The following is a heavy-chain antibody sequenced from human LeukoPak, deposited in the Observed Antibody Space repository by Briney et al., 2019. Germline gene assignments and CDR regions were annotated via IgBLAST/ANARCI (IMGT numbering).Heavy chain of an antibody. CDR1: GYTFTSYY. Sequence: GASVKVSCKASGYTFTSYYMHWGRQAPGQGLEWMGIINPSGGSTSYAQQFQGRVTMTRDMSTSTDYMELSSLRSEDTAVYYCARGSGHSVDAFDIWGQGTMVTVSS. CDR3: ARGSGHSVDAFDI. CDR2: INPSGGST. J-gene: IGHJ3*02. D-gene: IGHD6-19*01. V-gene: IGHV1-46*01.